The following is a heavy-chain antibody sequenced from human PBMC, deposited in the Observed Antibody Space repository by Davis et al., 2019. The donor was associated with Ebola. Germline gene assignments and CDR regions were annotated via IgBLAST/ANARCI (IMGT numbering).Heavy chain of an antibody. CDR1: GFTFSNYA. V-gene: IGHV3-23*01. D-gene: IGHD6-19*01. Sequence: GGSLRLSCAASGFTFSNYAMSWVRQAPGKGLEWVATISSSGDNTYYADSVKGRFTISRDNSKNTLFLQMNSLRAEDTAVYHCAKSESQSGWYIRWYFDLWGRGTLVTVSS. J-gene: IGHJ2*01. CDR2: ISSSGDNT. CDR3: AKSESQSGWYIRWYFDL.